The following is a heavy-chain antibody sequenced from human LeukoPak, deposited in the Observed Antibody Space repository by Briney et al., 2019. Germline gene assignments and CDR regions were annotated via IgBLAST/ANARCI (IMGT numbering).Heavy chain of an antibody. V-gene: IGHV4-59*01. CDR1: GGSISSYY. CDR2: IYYSRST. CDR3: AREYHGAGNAFDI. J-gene: IGHJ3*02. D-gene: IGHD6-13*01. Sequence: SETLSFSCTDSGGSISSYYWSWIRQPPGKGLGWIGYIYYSRSTNYNPSLKSRVTISVDTSKNQFSLKLSSVTAADTAVYYCAREYHGAGNAFDIWGEVTMVTVSS.